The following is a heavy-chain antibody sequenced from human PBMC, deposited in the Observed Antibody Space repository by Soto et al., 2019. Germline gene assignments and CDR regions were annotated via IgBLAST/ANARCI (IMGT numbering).Heavy chain of an antibody. CDR2: ISYDGSNK. CDR1: GFTFSSYA. J-gene: IGHJ6*02. V-gene: IGHV3-30*04. CDR3: ARDGVSSSWYNYYYGMDV. Sequence: GGSLRLSCAASGFTFSSYAMHWVRQAPGKGLEWVAVISYDGSNKYYADSVKGRFTISRDNSKNTLYLQMNSLRAEDTAVYYCARDGVSSSWYNYYYGMDVWGQGTTVTVSS. D-gene: IGHD6-13*01.